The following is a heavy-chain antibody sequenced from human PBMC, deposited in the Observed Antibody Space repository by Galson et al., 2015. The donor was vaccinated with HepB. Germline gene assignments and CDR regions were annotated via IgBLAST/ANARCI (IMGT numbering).Heavy chain of an antibody. CDR1: GFTFSSYS. D-gene: IGHD2-21*01. CDR2: IEGDGSEK. CDR3: ARVSTWGGSMWCFDF. V-gene: IGHV3-7*03. Sequence: SLRLSCAASGFTFSSYSMNWVRQAPGKGLEWVANIEGDGSEKYYVDSVKGRFTISKDNAKNSLYLQMNSLRAEDTAVYYCARVSTWGGSMWCFDFWGQGTLVTVSS. J-gene: IGHJ4*02.